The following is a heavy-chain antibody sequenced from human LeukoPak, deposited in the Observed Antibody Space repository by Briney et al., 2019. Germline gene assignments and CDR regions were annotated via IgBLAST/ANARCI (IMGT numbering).Heavy chain of an antibody. CDR1: GYSISSGYY. D-gene: IGHD3-9*01. J-gene: IGHJ4*02. V-gene: IGHV4-38-2*02. CDR3: ARDEGYDTPGG. Sequence: SETLSLTCAVSGYSISSGYYWGWIRQPPGKGLEWIGSTYHSGSTYYNPSLKSRVTISVDTSKNQFSLKLSSVTAADTAVYYCARDEGYDTPGGWGQGTLVTVSS. CDR2: TYHSGST.